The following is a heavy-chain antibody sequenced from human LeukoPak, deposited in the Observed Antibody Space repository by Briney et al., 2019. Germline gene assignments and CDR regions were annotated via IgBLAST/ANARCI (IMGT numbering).Heavy chain of an antibody. CDR1: GYIFTGYY. V-gene: IGHV1-2*02. J-gene: IGHJ4*02. CDR2: IHHNSGRT. CDR3: ARVLNGWELQPFDS. D-gene: IGHD1-26*01. Sequence: ASVKVSCKASGYIFTGYYMHGVRQAPGQGLEWMGWIHHNSGRTNYAQNFQGRVTMTRDTSISTAYMELSRLRSDDTAVYYHARVLNGWELQPFDSWGQGTLVTVSS.